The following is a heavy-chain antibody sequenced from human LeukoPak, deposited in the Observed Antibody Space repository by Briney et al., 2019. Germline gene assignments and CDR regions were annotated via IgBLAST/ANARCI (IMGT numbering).Heavy chain of an antibody. V-gene: IGHV4-34*01. Sequence: TSETLSLTCAVYGGSFSGYYWSWIRQSPEKGLEWIGEINHSGSTKYNPSLKSRVTMSVDTSENQFSLKLSSVSAADTAVYYCARDPSSDAFDIWGQGTKVTVSS. CDR1: GGSFSGYY. CDR3: ARDPSSDAFDI. J-gene: IGHJ3*02. CDR2: INHSGST.